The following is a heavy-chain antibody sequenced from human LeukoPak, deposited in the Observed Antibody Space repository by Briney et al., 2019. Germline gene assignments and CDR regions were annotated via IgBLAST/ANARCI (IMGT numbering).Heavy chain of an antibody. Sequence: GGSLRLSCAASGFTFSSYGMHWVRQAPGKGLEWVTFIRYDGSNKYYADSVKGRFTISRDNSKNKLYLQMNSLRAEDTAVYYCPRYDSDAFDIWGRGTMVTVSS. V-gene: IGHV3-30*02. CDR2: IRYDGSNK. CDR3: PRYDSDAFDI. D-gene: IGHD3-3*01. J-gene: IGHJ3*02. CDR1: GFTFSSYG.